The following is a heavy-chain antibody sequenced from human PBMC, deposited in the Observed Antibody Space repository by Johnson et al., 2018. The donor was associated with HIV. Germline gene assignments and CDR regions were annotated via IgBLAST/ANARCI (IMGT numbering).Heavy chain of an antibody. CDR2: IRYDGSNK. J-gene: IGHJ3*02. D-gene: IGHD6-13*01. Sequence: QEKLVESGGGVVQPGGSLRLSCAASGFTFSSYGMHWVRQAPGKGLEWVAFIRYDGSNKYYADSVKGRFTISRDNSKNTLYLQMNSLRAEDTAVYYCAKEVGEQQLVPAFDIWGQGTMVTVSS. V-gene: IGHV3-30*02. CDR3: AKEVGEQQLVPAFDI. CDR1: GFTFSSYG.